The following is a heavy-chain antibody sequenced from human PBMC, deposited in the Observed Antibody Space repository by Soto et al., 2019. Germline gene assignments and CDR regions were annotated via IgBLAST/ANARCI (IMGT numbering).Heavy chain of an antibody. D-gene: IGHD3-22*01. Sequence: SETLSLTCTVSGGSISSSSYYWGWIRQPPGKGLEWIGSIYYSGSTYYNPSLKSQLTISVATSKNQSSMKRASVTAADTAVYYCARHRYYDSSGYFYFDYWGQGTLVTVSS. V-gene: IGHV4-39*01. CDR1: GGSISSSSYY. CDR3: ARHRYYDSSGYFYFDY. J-gene: IGHJ4*02. CDR2: IYYSGST.